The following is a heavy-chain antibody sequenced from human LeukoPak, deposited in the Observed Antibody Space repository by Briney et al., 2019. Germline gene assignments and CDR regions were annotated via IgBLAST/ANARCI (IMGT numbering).Heavy chain of an antibody. J-gene: IGHJ5*02. CDR2: INHSGST. V-gene: IGHV4-34*01. D-gene: IGHD5-18*01. CDR3: ARGIEDTAMVTVWFAP. CDR1: GGSFSGYY. Sequence: PSETLSLTCAVYGGSFSGYYWSWIRQPPGKGLEGIGEINHSGSTNYNPSLKSRVTISVDTSKNQFSLMLSSVPAAETAVYYCARGIEDTAMVTVWFAPWGQGTLVTVSS.